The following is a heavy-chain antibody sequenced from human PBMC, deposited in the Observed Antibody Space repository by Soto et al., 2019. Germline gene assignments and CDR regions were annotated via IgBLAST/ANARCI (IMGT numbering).Heavy chain of an antibody. V-gene: IGHV3-23*01. CDR2: ISGSGGST. Sequence: PGGSLRLSCAPSGFTFSSYAMSWVRQAPGKGLEWVSAISGSGGSTYYADSVKGRFTISRDNSKNTLYLQMNSLRAEDTAVYYCAKGTDYYDSSGYYVNSYYFDYWGQGTLVTVSS. J-gene: IGHJ4*02. D-gene: IGHD3-22*01. CDR3: AKGTDYYDSSGYYVNSYYFDY. CDR1: GFTFSSYA.